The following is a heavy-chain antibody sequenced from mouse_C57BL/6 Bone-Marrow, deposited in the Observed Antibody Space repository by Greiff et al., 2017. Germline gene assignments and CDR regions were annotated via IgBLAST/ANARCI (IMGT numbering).Heavy chain of an antibody. CDR1: GYTFTSYW. D-gene: IGHD1-1*01. Sequence: VQLQQPGAELVKPGASVKLSCKASGYTFTSYWMNWVKQRPGRGLEWIGRIDPNSGGTKDNEKFKSKATLTVDKPSSTADMHLSSLTSEDSAVYYCARSHYYGSSYWYFDFWGTGTTVTVSS. CDR3: ARSHYYGSSYWYFDF. V-gene: IGHV1-72*01. CDR2: IDPNSGGT. J-gene: IGHJ1*03.